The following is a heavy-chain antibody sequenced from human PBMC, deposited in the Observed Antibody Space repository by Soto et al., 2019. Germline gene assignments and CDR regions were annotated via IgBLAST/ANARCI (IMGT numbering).Heavy chain of an antibody. Sequence: PSETLSLTCTVSGGSIRGGGYYWAWIRQHPGKGLEWIGYIYYSGSTYYNPSLKSRVTISVDTSKNQFSLKLSSVTAADTAVYYCARPALNYYYYGMDVWGQGTTVTVSS. CDR2: IYYSGST. V-gene: IGHV4-30-4*08. CDR3: ARPALNYYYYGMDV. J-gene: IGHJ6*02. CDR1: GGSIRGGGYY.